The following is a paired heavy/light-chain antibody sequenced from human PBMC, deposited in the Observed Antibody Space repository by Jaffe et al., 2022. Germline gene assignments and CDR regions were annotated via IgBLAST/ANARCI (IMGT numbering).Heavy chain of an antibody. D-gene: IGHD3-3*01. V-gene: IGHV4-39*01. J-gene: IGHJ5*02. Sequence: QLQLQESGPGLVKPSETLSLTCTVSGGSISSSSYYWGWIRQPPGKGLEWIGSIYYSGSTYYNPSLKSRVTISVDTSKNQFSLKLSSVTAADTAVYYCARHYTPHYDFWSGYYTGGNWFDPWGQGTLVTVSS. CDR1: GGSISSSSYY. CDR2: IYYSGST. CDR3: ARHYTPHYDFWSGYYTGGNWFDP.
Light chain of an antibody. Sequence: EIVLTQSPGTLSLSPGERATLSCRASQSVSSSYLAWYQQKPGQAPRLLIYGASSRATGIPDRFSGSGSGTDFTLTISRLEPEDFAVYYCQQYGSSTGTFGQGTKLEIK. J-gene: IGKJ2*01. CDR1: QSVSSSY. V-gene: IGKV3-20*01. CDR3: QQYGSSTGT. CDR2: GAS.